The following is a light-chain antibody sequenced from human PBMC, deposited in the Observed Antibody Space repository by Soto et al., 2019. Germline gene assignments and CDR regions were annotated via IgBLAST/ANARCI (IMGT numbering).Light chain of an antibody. V-gene: IGKV1-27*01. Sequence: DIQMTQSPPSLSASVGDKVTITCRASHAISNYLAWYQQKPGKVPELLIYAASTLQSGVPSRFSGSGSGTDFTLTISSLQPEDVATYYCQKYDRAPRTFGQGTKVDIK. CDR1: HAISNY. CDR3: QKYDRAPRT. J-gene: IGKJ1*01. CDR2: AAS.